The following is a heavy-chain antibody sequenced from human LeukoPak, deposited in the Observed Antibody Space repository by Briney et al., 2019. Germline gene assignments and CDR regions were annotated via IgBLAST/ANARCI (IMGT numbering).Heavy chain of an antibody. Sequence: GGSLRLSCAASGFIFSSYSMNWVRQAPGKGLEWVSVIYSGGSTYYADSVKGRFTISRDKSKNTVYLQMNSLRFEDTAMYYCARNWFDPWGQGTLVTVSS. V-gene: IGHV3-53*05. J-gene: IGHJ5*02. CDR1: GFIFSSYS. CDR2: IYSGGST. CDR3: ARNWFDP.